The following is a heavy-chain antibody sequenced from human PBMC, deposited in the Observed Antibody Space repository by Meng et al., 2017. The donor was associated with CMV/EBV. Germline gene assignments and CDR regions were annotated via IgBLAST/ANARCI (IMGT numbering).Heavy chain of an antibody. J-gene: IGHJ5*02. D-gene: IGHD3-3*01. CDR1: GGSFSGYY. V-gene: IGHV4-34*01. CDR3: ARGYYDFWSGYYRAGWFDP. Sequence: SQTLSLTCAVYGGSFSGYYWSWIRQPPGKGLEWIGEINHSGSTNCNPSLKSRVTISVDTSKNQFSLKLSSVTAADTAVYYCARGYYDFWSGYYRAGWFDPWGQGTLVTVSS. CDR2: INHSGST.